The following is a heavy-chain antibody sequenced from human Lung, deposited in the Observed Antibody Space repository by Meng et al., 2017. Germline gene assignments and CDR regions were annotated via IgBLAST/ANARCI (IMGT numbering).Heavy chain of an antibody. CDR3: GRGDPDY. CDR1: RLTFSNYW. V-gene: IGHV3-7*04. CDR2: INPDGSDK. J-gene: IGHJ4*02. Sequence: GESLKISCAASRLTFSNYWMNWVRQAPGKGLEWVANINPDGSDKYYVDSVKGRFTNSRDNTNNLLYLQMNSLRAEDTAVYYCGRGDPDYWGQGTLVTVSS.